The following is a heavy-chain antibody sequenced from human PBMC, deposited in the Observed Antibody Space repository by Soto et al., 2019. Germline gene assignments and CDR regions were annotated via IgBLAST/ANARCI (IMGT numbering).Heavy chain of an antibody. D-gene: IGHD6-13*01. Sequence: GGSLRLSCEASGFTFITYWMSWVRQAPGKGLVWVSRINGDASTISYADSVKGRFTVSRDNAKNTLYLQMDSLGAEDTAVYYCARGPKGGYGVDYWGQGTLVTVSS. J-gene: IGHJ4*02. CDR1: GFTFITYW. CDR3: ARGPKGGYGVDY. V-gene: IGHV3-74*01. CDR2: INGDASTI.